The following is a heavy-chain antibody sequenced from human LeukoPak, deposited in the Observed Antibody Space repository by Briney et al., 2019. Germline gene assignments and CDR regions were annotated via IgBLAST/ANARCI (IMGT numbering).Heavy chain of an antibody. CDR3: ARQGTYSSAIGMGY. D-gene: IGHD6-19*01. Sequence: ASVKVSCKASGYTFTSYGINWVRQATGQGLEWMGWMNPNSGNTGYAQKFQGRVTMTRDTSTRTVYMEVNSLRSEDTAVYYCARQGTYSSAIGMGYWGQGTLVTVSS. CDR2: MNPNSGNT. V-gene: IGHV1-8*02. CDR1: GYTFTSYG. J-gene: IGHJ4*02.